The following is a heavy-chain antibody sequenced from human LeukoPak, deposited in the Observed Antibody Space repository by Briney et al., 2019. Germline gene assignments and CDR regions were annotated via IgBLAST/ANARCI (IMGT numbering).Heavy chain of an antibody. V-gene: IGHV5-51*01. CDR1: GYSFTSYW. J-gene: IGHJ3*02. Sequence: GESLKISCKGSGYSFTSYWIGWVRQMPGKDLEWMGIIYPGDSDTRYSPSFQGQVTISADKSISTAYLQWSSLKASDTAMYYCARRYYDFWSGYWDALDIWGQGTMVTVSS. CDR2: IYPGDSDT. D-gene: IGHD3-3*01. CDR3: ARRYYDFWSGYWDALDI.